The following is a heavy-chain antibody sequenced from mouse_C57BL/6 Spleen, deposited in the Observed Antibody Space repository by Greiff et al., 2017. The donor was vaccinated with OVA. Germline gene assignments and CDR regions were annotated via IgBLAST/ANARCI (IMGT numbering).Heavy chain of an antibody. J-gene: IGHJ4*01. CDR2: ISDGGSYT. CDR3: ARAIYYGKGGYAMDY. Sequence: EVQLVESGGGLVKPGGSLKLSCAASGFTFSSYAMSWVRQTPEKRLEWVATISDGGSYTYYPDNVKGRFTISRDNAKNNLYLQMSHLKSEDTAMYYCARAIYYGKGGYAMDYWGQGTSVTVSS. D-gene: IGHD2-1*01. V-gene: IGHV5-4*01. CDR1: GFTFSSYA.